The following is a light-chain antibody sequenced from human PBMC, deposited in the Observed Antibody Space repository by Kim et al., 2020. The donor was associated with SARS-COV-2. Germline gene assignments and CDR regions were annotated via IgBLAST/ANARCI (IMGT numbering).Light chain of an antibody. CDR1: QSISIW. CDR2: QAS. J-gene: IGKJ2*01. V-gene: IGKV1-5*03. CDR3: QQYSTLST. Sequence: DIQMTQSPSTLSASIGDRVTITCRASQSISIWLAWYQQKPGRAPKLLIYQASTLDSGVPSRFSGSGSGTEFTLTISSLQPDDFASYVCQQYSTLSTFGQGTKLEI.